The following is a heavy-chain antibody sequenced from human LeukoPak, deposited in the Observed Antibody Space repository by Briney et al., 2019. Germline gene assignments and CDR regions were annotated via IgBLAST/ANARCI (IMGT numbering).Heavy chain of an antibody. CDR3: TRRMVVTDFGY. V-gene: IGHV3-73*01. D-gene: IGHD4-23*01. CDR2: IRSKANSYAT. Sequence: GGSLRLSCAASGFTFSGSAMHWVRQAFGKGLEWVGRIRSKANSYATAYAASVKGRFTISRDDSKNTAYLQMNSLKTEDTAVYYCTRRMVVTDFGYWGQGTLVTVSS. CDR1: GFTFSGSA. J-gene: IGHJ4*02.